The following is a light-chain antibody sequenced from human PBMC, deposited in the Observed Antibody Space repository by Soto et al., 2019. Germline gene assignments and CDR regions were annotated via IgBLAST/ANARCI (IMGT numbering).Light chain of an antibody. CDR3: ASYTTGRVWV. V-gene: IGLV2-18*02. J-gene: IGLJ3*02. Sequence: QSALTQPPSVSGSPGQSVTISCTGTSSDVGSFNRVSWYQQPPGTAPKLIIYEVTNRPSGVPVRFPGSKSANMASLTISGLQAEDEADYYCASYTTGRVWVFGGGTKLTVL. CDR1: SSDVGSFNR. CDR2: EVT.